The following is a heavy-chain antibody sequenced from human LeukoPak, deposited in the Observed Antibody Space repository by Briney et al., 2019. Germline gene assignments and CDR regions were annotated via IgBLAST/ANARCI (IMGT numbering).Heavy chain of an antibody. CDR2: IRYDGSNK. CDR1: GFTFSTYD. D-gene: IGHD5-18*01. J-gene: IGHJ4*02. Sequence: GGSLRLSCAASGFTFSTYDMHWVRQAPGKELEWVAFIRYDGSNKYYVDSVKGRFTISRDNSKNTLYLQMNSLRAEDTAVYYCAKGYGEDFDYWGQGTLVTVPS. CDR3: AKGYGEDFDY. V-gene: IGHV3-30*02.